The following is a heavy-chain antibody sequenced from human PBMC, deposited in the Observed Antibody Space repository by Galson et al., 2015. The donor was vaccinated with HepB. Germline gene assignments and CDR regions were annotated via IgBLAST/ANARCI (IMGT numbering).Heavy chain of an antibody. CDR3: AREAPGTLYFDY. CDR2: IVPSNAAT. V-gene: IGHV1-46*03. Sequence: SVKVSCKASGYIFATYFLHWVRQAPGQGLEYVGMIVPSNAATNFAQRFQGRVTMTRDTSTSTVYMDLSGLTSEDTAVYYCAREAPGTLYFDYWGQGTLVTVSS. D-gene: IGHD2-2*01. CDR1: GYIFATYF. J-gene: IGHJ4*02.